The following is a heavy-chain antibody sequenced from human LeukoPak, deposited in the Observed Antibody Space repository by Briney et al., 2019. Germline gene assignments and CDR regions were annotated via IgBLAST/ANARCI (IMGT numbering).Heavy chain of an antibody. Sequence: GASVKVSCKASGFTFTRSIMQWVRQARGQRLEWIGWIVVGSGNTNYAQKLQERVTITRGMSTSTAYMELSSLRSEDTTVYYCAADTYDIDGFDIWGQGTMVTVSS. D-gene: IGHD3-22*01. CDR2: IVVGSGNT. CDR3: AADTYDIDGFDI. CDR1: GFTFTRSI. V-gene: IGHV1-58*02. J-gene: IGHJ3*02.